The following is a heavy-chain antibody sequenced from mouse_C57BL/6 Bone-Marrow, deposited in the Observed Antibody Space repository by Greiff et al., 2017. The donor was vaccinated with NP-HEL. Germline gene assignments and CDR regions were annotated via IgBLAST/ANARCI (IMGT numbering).Heavy chain of an antibody. CDR1: GYTFTRYW. V-gene: IGHV1-61*01. Sequence: QVQLQQPGAELVRPGSSVKLSCKAPGYTFTRYWMDWVKQRPGQGLEWIGNIYPSDSETHYNPKFKDKATLTVYKSYSTAYMQLSRLTAEDSAVFSWARIPRFAFWGQVALATGSA. CDR2: IYPSDSET. CDR3: ARIPRFAF. J-gene: IGHJ3*01.